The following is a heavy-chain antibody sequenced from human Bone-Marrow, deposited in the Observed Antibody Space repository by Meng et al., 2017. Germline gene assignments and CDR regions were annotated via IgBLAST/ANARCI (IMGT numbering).Heavy chain of an antibody. CDR1: GFTFSSYE. CDR2: ISSSGSTI. CDR3: ARDDYYDSSGAYGMDV. V-gene: IGHV3-48*03. D-gene: IGHD3-22*01. Sequence: GESLKISCAASGFTFSSYEMNWVRQAPGKGLEWVSYISSSGSTIYYADSVKGRFTISRDNAKNSLYLQMNSLRAEDTAVYYCARDDYYDSSGAYGMDVWGQGTTVTVSS. J-gene: IGHJ6*02.